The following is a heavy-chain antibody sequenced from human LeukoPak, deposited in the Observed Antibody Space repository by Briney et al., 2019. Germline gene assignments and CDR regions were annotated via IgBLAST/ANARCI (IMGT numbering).Heavy chain of an antibody. J-gene: IGHJ5*02. V-gene: IGHV3-7*01. Sequence: PGGSLRLSCAASGFTFSSYWMSWVRQAPGKGLEWVANIKQDGSEKYYVDSVKGRFTISRDNAKNSLYLQMNSLRAEDTAVYYCARDRNRPRGDYGWFDPWGQGTLVTVSS. D-gene: IGHD4-17*01. CDR2: IKQDGSEK. CDR1: GFTFSSYW. CDR3: ARDRNRPRGDYGWFDP.